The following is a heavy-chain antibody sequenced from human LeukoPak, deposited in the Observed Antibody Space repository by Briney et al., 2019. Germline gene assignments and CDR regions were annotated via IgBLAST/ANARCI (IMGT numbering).Heavy chain of an antibody. CDR1: GFTFSDHY. CDR3: ARDLGGHGS. V-gene: IGHV3-11*06. Sequence: GGSLRLSCAASGFTFSDHYMTWIRQAPGKGQEWVSYISTTSSFTKYADSVKGRFTISRDNAKNSLYLQMNSLRAEDTAVYYCARDLGGHGSWGQGTLVTVSS. CDR2: ISTTSSFT. J-gene: IGHJ4*02. D-gene: IGHD1-26*01.